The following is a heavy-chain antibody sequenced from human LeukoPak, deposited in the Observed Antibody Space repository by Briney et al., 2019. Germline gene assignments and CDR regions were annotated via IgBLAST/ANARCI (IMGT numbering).Heavy chain of an antibody. CDR3: ARPREQWLGNDAFDM. Sequence: PSQTLSLTCAVSGGSISSGGYSWSWIRQPPGKGLEWIGYIYHSGSTYYNLSLKSRVTISIDTSKNQFSLKLSSVTAADTAVYYCARPREQWLGNDAFDMWGQGTMVTVSS. D-gene: IGHD6-19*01. J-gene: IGHJ3*02. CDR2: IYHSGST. V-gene: IGHV4-30-2*01. CDR1: GGSISSGGYS.